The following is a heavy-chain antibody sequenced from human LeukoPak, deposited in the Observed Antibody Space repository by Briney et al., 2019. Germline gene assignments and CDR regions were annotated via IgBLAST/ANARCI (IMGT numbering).Heavy chain of an antibody. CDR1: GFSFSYYG. CDR2: IWHSGSTK. Sequence: PGGPLRLSCAASGFSFSYYGMHWVRQAPGKGLEWVAVIWHSGSTKYYAESVKGRFTISRDNSKNTLYLQMNSLRAEDTAMYYCARESPNDYVWGSYRPPYIDNWGQGILVTVSS. CDR3: ARESPNDYVWGSYRPPYIDN. V-gene: IGHV3-33*01. J-gene: IGHJ4*02. D-gene: IGHD3-16*02.